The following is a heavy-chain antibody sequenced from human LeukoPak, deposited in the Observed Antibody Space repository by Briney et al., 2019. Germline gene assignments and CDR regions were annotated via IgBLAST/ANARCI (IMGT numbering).Heavy chain of an antibody. CDR2: IYSGGST. CDR1: GFTVSSNY. D-gene: IGHD3-22*01. CDR3: AKENYYDSSGSPFYDAFDI. V-gene: IGHV3-53*01. J-gene: IGHJ3*02. Sequence: GGSLRLSCAASGFTVSSNYMSWVRQAPGKGLEWVSVIYSGGSTYYADSVKGRFTISRDNSKNTLYLQMNSLRAEDTAVYYCAKENYYDSSGSPFYDAFDIWGQGTMVTVSS.